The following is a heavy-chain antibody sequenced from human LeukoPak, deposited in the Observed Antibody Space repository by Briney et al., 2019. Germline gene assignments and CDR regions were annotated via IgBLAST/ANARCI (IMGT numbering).Heavy chain of an antibody. CDR2: INPNTDFT. D-gene: IGHD5-12*01. CDR3: ARGAYSGYSSFDY. Sequence: ASVKVSCKASGYTFTGYYIHWVRQAPGRGLEYMGWINPNTDFTNSAQKFQGRVTMTRDTSISTAYMELNSLRSDDTAVYYCARGAYSGYSSFDYWGQGTLVTVSS. J-gene: IGHJ4*02. CDR1: GYTFTGYY. V-gene: IGHV1-2*02.